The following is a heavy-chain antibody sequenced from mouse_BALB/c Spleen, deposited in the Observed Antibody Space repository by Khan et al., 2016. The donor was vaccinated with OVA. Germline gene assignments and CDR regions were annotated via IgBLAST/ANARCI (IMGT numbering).Heavy chain of an antibody. J-gene: IGHJ2*01. V-gene: IGHV3-2*02. CDR3: ARGNYYWYYFDY. CDR2: ISYSGVT. D-gene: IGHD1-1*01. Sequence: VQLKQSGPGLVKPSQSLSLTCTVTGYSITSGYAWNWIRQFPGNKLEWMGYISYSGVTSYTPSLKSRISITRDTSKNQFFLQLNSVTTEDTATYYCARGNYYWYYFDYWGQGTTLTVSS. CDR1: GYSITSGYA.